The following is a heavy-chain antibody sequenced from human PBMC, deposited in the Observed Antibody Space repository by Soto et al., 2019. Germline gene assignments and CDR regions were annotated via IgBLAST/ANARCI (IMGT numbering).Heavy chain of an antibody. CDR1: GFTFDDYA. Sequence: SLRLSCAASGFTFDDYAMHWVRQAPGKGLEWVSGISWNSGSIGYADSVKGRFTISRDNAKNSLYLQMNSLRAEDTALYYCAKGNRVIDYHYYGMDVWGQGTTVTVSS. D-gene: IGHD3-10*01. V-gene: IGHV3-9*01. CDR2: ISWNSGSI. J-gene: IGHJ6*02. CDR3: AKGNRVIDYHYYGMDV.